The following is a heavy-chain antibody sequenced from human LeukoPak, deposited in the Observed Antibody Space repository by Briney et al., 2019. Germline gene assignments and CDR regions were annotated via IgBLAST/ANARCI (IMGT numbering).Heavy chain of an antibody. V-gene: IGHV3-33*01. Sequence: PGGSLRLSCAASGFTFSSHGMHWVRQAPGKGLEWVAVIWYDGSDKYYADSVKGRFTISRDNSRNTLYLQMTSLRADDTAVYYCARDRVLHYFDYWGQGALVTVSS. CDR1: GFTFSSHG. CDR3: ARDRVLHYFDY. D-gene: IGHD3-16*01. CDR2: IWYDGSDK. J-gene: IGHJ4*02.